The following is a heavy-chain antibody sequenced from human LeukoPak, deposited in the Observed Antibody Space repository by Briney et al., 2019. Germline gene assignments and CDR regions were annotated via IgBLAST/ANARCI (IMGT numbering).Heavy chain of an antibody. CDR2: IYPGDSDT. CDR1: GYSFTNYW. Sequence: GESLKISCKAYGYSFTNYWIGWVRQMPGKGLEWMGIIYPGDSDTRYSPSFQGQVTISADKSISTAYLQWSSLKASDTAMYYCARHGGSSPPPFDYWGQGTLVTVSS. J-gene: IGHJ4*02. CDR3: ARHGGSSPPPFDY. V-gene: IGHV5-51*01. D-gene: IGHD6-6*01.